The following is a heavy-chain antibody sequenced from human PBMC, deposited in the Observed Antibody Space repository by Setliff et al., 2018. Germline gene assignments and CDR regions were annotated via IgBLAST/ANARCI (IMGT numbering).Heavy chain of an antibody. CDR3: ARASRFGTIVYKGYYYMDV. J-gene: IGHJ6*03. CDR1: GYTFSTYA. CDR2: INTNTGNP. D-gene: IGHD3-10*01. V-gene: IGHV7-4-1*02. Sequence: ASVKVSCKGSGYTFSTYAIIWMRQAPGQGLEWMGWINTNTGNPSYAQDFTGRFVFSLDTSVSTAYLQISSLKAEDTAVYYCARASRFGTIVYKGYYYMDVWGKGTTVTVSS.